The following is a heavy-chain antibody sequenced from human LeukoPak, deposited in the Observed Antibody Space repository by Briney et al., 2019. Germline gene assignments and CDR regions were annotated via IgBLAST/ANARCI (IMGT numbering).Heavy chain of an antibody. Sequence: PGGSLRLSCATSGFPFSNYWMTWVRQAPGKGLEWVANIKQDGSVKYYVDSVKGRFTISRDNSKNTLYLQMNSLRAEDTAVYYCARGYCSGGSCHHDYWGQGTLVTVSP. CDR3: ARGYCSGGSCHHDY. D-gene: IGHD2-15*01. CDR2: IKQDGSVK. J-gene: IGHJ4*02. CDR1: GFPFSNYW. V-gene: IGHV3-7*01.